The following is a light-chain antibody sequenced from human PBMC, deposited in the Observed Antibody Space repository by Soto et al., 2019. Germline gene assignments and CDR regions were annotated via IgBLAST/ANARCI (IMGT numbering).Light chain of an antibody. V-gene: IGKV1-5*01. CDR1: QSISGW. CDR2: DSS. J-gene: IGKJ1*01. Sequence: DIQMTQSPSTLSGSVGDRVTITCRASQSISGWLAWYQQKPGKAPTLLIYDSSTLESGVPSRFSGSGSGTEFTLSISSLQPDDFATYFCQQYNDYWTFGQGTKVDIK. CDR3: QQYNDYWT.